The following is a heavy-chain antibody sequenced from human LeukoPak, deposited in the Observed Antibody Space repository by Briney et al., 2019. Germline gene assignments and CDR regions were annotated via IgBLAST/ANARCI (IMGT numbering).Heavy chain of an antibody. CDR3: ARKSQRGYTYYYYYMDV. CDR2: INHSGST. CDR1: GGSFSGYY. Sequence: PSETLSLTCAVYGGSFSGYYWSWIRQPPGKGLEWIGKINHSGSTNYNPSLKSRVTISVDTSKNQFSLKLSSVTAADTAVYYCARKSQRGYTYYYYYMDVWGKGTTVTISS. V-gene: IGHV4-34*01. J-gene: IGHJ6*03. D-gene: IGHD5-18*01.